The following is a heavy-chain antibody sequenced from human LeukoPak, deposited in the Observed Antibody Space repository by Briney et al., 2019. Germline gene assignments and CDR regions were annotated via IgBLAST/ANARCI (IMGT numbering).Heavy chain of an antibody. CDR2: ISYDGSNK. D-gene: IGHD6-13*01. CDR3: AKTGSSWYYFDY. J-gene: IGHJ4*02. CDR1: GFTFGSYG. Sequence: GGSLRLSCAASGFTFGSYGMHWVRQAPGKGLEWVAVISYDGSNKYYADSVKGRFTISRDNSKNTLYLQMNSLRAEDTAVYYCAKTGSSWYYFDYWGQGTLVTVSS. V-gene: IGHV3-30*18.